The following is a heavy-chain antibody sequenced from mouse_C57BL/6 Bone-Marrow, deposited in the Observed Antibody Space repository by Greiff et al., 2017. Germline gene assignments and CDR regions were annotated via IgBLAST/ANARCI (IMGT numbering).Heavy chain of an antibody. D-gene: IGHD1-1*01. Sequence: VQRVESGAELARPGASVKLSCKASGYTFTSYGISWVKQRTGQGLEWIGEIHPRSGNTNYNDKFKGKARLTADKFSSTAYMELRSLTSEDAAVYFYAFYYGSSYDYWGQGNTLTDSS. J-gene: IGHJ2*01. CDR1: GYTFTSYG. V-gene: IGHV1-81*01. CDR2: IHPRSGNT. CDR3: AFYYGSSYDY.